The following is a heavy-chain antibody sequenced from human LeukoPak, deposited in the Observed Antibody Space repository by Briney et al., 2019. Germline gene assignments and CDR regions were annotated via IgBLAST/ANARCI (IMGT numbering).Heavy chain of an antibody. CDR3: AICSSSIGDYYYYYMDV. CDR2: IIPIFGTA. V-gene: IGHV1-69*05. D-gene: IGHD6-6*01. CDR1: GGTFSSYA. Sequence: GASVKVSCKASGGTFSSYAISWVRQAPGQGLEWMGGIIPIFGTANYAQKFQGRVTITTDVSTSTAYMELSSLRSEDTAVYYCAICSSSIGDYYYYYMDVWGKGTTVTVSS. J-gene: IGHJ6*03.